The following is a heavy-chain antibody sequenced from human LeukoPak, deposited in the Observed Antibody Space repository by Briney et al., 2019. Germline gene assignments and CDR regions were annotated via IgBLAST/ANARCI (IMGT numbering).Heavy chain of an antibody. J-gene: IGHJ4*02. CDR1: GFTFSGYG. CDR3: AKGSAAARPYYFDY. V-gene: IGHV3-30*18. Sequence: PGGSLRLSCAASGFTFSGYGMHWVRQAPGKGLEWVAVISYAGSNKYYADSVKGRFTISRDNSKNTLYLQMNSLRAEDTAMYYCAKGSAAARPYYFDYWGQGTLVTVSS. CDR2: ISYAGSNK. D-gene: IGHD6-6*01.